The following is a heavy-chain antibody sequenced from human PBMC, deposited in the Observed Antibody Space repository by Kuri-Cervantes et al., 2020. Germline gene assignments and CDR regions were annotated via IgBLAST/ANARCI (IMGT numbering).Heavy chain of an antibody. J-gene: IGHJ4*02. V-gene: IGHV3-30*03. D-gene: IGHD2-21*02. CDR3: ARGWEGDCPLGGFDY. CDR1: GFTFSSYG. Sequence: GESLKISCAASGFTFSSYGMRWVRQAPGKGLEWVAVISYDGSNKYYADSVKGRFTISRDNSKNTLYLQMNSLRAEDTAVYYCARGWEGDCPLGGFDYWGQGTLVTVSS. CDR2: ISYDGSNK.